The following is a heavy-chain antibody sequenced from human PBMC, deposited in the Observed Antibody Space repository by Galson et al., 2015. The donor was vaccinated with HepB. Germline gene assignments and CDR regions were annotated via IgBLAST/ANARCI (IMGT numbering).Heavy chain of an antibody. D-gene: IGHD2-2*01. V-gene: IGHV3-30*02. J-gene: IGHJ3*02. CDR1: GFTVSSYA. Sequence: SLRLSCAASGFTVSSYAMHWVRQAPGKGLEWVAFIRYDGRNKYYADSVKGRFTISRDNSKNTLYLQMNSLRAEDTAVYYCARGQAGGIVVVPAAETAFDIWGQGTTVTVSS. CDR2: IRYDGRNK. CDR3: ARGQAGGIVVVPAAETAFDI.